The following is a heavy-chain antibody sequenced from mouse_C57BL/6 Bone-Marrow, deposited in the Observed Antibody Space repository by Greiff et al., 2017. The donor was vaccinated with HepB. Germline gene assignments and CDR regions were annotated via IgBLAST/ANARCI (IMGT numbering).Heavy chain of an antibody. D-gene: IGHD1-1*01. Sequence: QAQLQQPGAELVKPGASVKMSCKASGYTFTSYWITWVKQRPGPGLEWIGDIYPGNGSTNYNEKLKSKATLTVDTTSSTAYMQLSSQTSEDSAVYYCARSRITTVVSTANWYFEVWGTGTSVTVSS. J-gene: IGHJ1*03. CDR2: IYPGNGST. CDR1: GYTFTSYW. V-gene: IGHV1-55*01. CDR3: ARSRITTVVSTANWYFEV.